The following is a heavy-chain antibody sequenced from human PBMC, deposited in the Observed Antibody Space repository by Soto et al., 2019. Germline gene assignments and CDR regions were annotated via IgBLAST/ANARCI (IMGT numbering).Heavy chain of an antibody. V-gene: IGHV1-18*01. CDR1: GYRFTSYG. J-gene: IGHJ4*02. Sequence: ASVKFSCKGSGYRFTSYGIRWVRQAPRQGLEWMGWIGAYNGNTNYAQKLQGRVTMTTDTSTSTAYMELRSLRSDDTAVYYCVRVGWAVAVAQNGFDYWGQGTLVTVSS. D-gene: IGHD6-19*01. CDR3: VRVGWAVAVAQNGFDY. CDR2: IGAYNGNT.